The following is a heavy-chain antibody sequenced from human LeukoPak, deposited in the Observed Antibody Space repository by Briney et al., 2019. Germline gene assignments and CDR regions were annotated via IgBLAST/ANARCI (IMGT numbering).Heavy chain of an antibody. V-gene: IGHV3-23*01. D-gene: IGHD2-15*01. CDR2: ISGSGGST. CDR1: GFTFSSYA. CDR3: AGQLGYCSGGSCFSNY. Sequence: GGSLRPSCAASGFTFSSYAMSWVRQAPGKGLEWVSAISGSGGSTYYADSVKGRFTISRDNSKNTLYLQMNSLRAEDTAVYYCAGQLGYCSGGSCFSNYWGQGTLVTVSS. J-gene: IGHJ4*02.